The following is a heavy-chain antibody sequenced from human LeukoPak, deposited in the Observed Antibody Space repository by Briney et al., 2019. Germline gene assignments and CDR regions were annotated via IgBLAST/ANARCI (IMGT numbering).Heavy chain of an antibody. J-gene: IGHJ4*02. V-gene: IGHV3-33*01. CDR1: GFTFSYYA. Sequence: GGSLRLSCSASGFTFSYYAIHWVRQAPGKGLEWVALIWSDGSNKYYADSVEGRITISRDNSKNTVYLQMNSLRAEDTAVYYCARELFGSGSCPDGWGQGTLVTVSS. D-gene: IGHD3-10*01. CDR3: ARELFGSGSCPDG. CDR2: IWSDGSNK.